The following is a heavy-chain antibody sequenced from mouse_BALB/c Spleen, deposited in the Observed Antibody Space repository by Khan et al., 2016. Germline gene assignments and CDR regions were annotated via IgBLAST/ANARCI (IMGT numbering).Heavy chain of an antibody. CDR1: GYSITSGYS. J-gene: IGHJ4*01. CDR2: IHYSGST. Sequence: EVQLQESGPDLVKPSQSLSLTCTVTGYSITSGYSWHWIRQFPGNKLEWMGYIHYSGSTNYHPSLKSRISITRDTSKNQFFLQLNSLTTADTATSYCVRRNGYDAVGDWGRGTSGTVSS. CDR3: VRRNGYDAVGD. V-gene: IGHV3-1*02.